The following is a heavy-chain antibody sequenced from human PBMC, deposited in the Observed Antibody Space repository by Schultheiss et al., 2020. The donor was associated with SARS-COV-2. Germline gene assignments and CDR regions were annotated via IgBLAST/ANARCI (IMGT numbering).Heavy chain of an antibody. D-gene: IGHD4-11*01. V-gene: IGHV4-31*03. CDR3: ARDSDYNRGNFYYYYYMDV. CDR1: GGSISSGGYY. J-gene: IGHJ6*03. Sequence: LSLTCTVSGGSISSGGYYWSWIRQHPGKGLEWIGYIYYSGSTYYNPSLKSRVTISVDTSKNQFSLKLSSVTAADTAVYYCARDSDYNRGNFYYYYYMDVWGKGTTVTVSS. CDR2: IYYSGST.